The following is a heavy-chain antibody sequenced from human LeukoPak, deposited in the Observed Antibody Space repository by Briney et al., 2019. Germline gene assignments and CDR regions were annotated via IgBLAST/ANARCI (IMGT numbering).Heavy chain of an antibody. CDR3: ARVFKRVITFGEVIVNPKYYLDY. CDR1: GGSFSGYY. V-gene: IGHV4-34*01. D-gene: IGHD3-16*02. Sequence: PSETLSLTCAVYGGSFSGYYWSWIRQPPGKGLEWIGEINHSGSTNYNPSLKSRVTISVDTSRNQFSLKLNSVTAADTAMYYCARVFKRVITFGEVIVNPKYYLDYWGQGTLVTVSP. CDR2: INHSGST. J-gene: IGHJ4*02.